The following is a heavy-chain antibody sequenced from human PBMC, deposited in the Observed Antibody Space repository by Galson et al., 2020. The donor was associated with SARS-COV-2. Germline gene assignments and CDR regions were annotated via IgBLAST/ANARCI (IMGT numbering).Heavy chain of an antibody. D-gene: IGHD3-22*01. Sequence: GGSLRLSCAASGFTFSSYAMHWVRQAPGKGLEWVAVILYDGSNKYYADSVKGRFTISRDNSKNTLYLQMNSLRAEDTAVYYCARDFYYPADYWGQGTLVTVSS. V-gene: IGHV3-30-3*01. CDR2: ILYDGSNK. CDR3: ARDFYYPADY. J-gene: IGHJ4*02. CDR1: GFTFSSYA.